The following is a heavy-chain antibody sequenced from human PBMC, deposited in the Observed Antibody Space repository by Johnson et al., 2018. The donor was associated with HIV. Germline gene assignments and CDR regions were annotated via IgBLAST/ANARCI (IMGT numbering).Heavy chain of an antibody. Sequence: EWVADIKQDGSEKYYVDSVRGRFTISRDNSKNTLYLQMNSLRVEDTAVYYCAKRLTYANSLDAFDIWGQGTMVTVSS. CDR2: IKQDGSEK. D-gene: IGHD3-16*01. J-gene: IGHJ3*02. V-gene: IGHV3-7*01. CDR3: AKRLTYANSLDAFDI.